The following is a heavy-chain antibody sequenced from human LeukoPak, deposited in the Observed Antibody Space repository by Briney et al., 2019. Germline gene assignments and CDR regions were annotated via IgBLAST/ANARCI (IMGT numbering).Heavy chain of an antibody. D-gene: IGHD3-3*01. CDR1: GYSISSGYY. V-gene: IGHV4-38-2*02. J-gene: IGHJ4*02. Sequence: PSETLSLTCTVSGYSISSGYYWGWIRQPPGKGLEWIGSIYHSGSTYYNPSLKSRVTISVDTSKNQFSLKLSSVTAADTAVYYCARASLLWSGGGRLRRGLYFDYWGQGTLVTVSS. CDR3: ARASLLWSGGGRLRRGLYFDY. CDR2: IYHSGST.